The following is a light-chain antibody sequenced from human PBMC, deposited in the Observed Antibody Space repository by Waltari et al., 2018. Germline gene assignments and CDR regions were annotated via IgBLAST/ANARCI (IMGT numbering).Light chain of an antibody. CDR1: QSVSSSH. Sequence: EIVLTQSPGTLSLSPGERATLSCRATQSVSSSHLAWYQQKPGQAPRLLISGASSRATGIPDRFSASGSGTDFTLTISRLEPEDFAVYYCQQYGSSPLTFGVGTKVEIK. V-gene: IGKV3-20*01. J-gene: IGKJ4*01. CDR2: GAS. CDR3: QQYGSSPLT.